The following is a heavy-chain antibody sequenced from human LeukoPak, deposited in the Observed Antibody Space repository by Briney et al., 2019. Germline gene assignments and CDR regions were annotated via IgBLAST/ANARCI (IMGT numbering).Heavy chain of an antibody. J-gene: IGHJ5*02. V-gene: IGHV4-31*03. CDR1: GGSISSGGYY. Sequence: SETLSLTCTVSGGSISSGGYYWSWIRQHPGKGLEWIGYIYYSGSTYYNPSLKSRVTISVDTSKNQFSLKLSSVTAADTAVYYCARGKDPVAVTAPNWFDPWGQGTLVTVSS. D-gene: IGHD4-11*01. CDR3: ARGKDPVAVTAPNWFDP. CDR2: IYYSGST.